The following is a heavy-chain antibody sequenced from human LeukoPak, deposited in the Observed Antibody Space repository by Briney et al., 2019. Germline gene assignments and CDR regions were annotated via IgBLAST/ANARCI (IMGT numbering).Heavy chain of an antibody. V-gene: IGHV4-59*01. CDR3: ARGSKATPGTFDY. CDR1: GGSISSYY. J-gene: IGHJ4*02. CDR2: IYYTGST. Sequence: SETLSLTCTVSGGSISSYYWSWIRQPPGKGLEWIGYIYYTGSTDYNPSLKSRVAISVDTSKNQFSLKLSSVTAADTAVYYCARGSKATPGTFDYWGQGTLVTVSS.